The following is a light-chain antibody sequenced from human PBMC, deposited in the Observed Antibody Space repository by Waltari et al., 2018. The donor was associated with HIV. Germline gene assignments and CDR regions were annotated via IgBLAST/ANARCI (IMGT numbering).Light chain of an antibody. J-gene: IGKJ2*01. V-gene: IGKV3-20*01. CDR2: DAS. Sequence: EIVLTQSPGTLSLSPGEGATLSCRASQSVTSGHLAWYQQRPGQAPRLLIYDASNRPTGIPDRFSGSGSGTDFTLTIRKLEPEDFAVYYCQQYAGSPRTFGQGTKVEIK. CDR3: QQYAGSPRT. CDR1: QSVTSGH.